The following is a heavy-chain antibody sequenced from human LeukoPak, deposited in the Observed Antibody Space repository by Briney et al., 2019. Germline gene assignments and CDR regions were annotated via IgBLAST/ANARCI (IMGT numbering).Heavy chain of an antibody. Sequence: ASVKVSCKASGDTFSSYAISWVRQAPGQGLEWMGGIIPIFGTANYAQKFQGRVTITADESTSTAYMELSSLRSEDTAVYYCARDRRIVVVPAATNYYYYGMDVWGQGTTVTVSS. D-gene: IGHD2-2*01. CDR2: IIPIFGTA. CDR3: ARDRRIVVVPAATNYYYYGMDV. J-gene: IGHJ6*02. V-gene: IGHV1-69*13. CDR1: GDTFSSYA.